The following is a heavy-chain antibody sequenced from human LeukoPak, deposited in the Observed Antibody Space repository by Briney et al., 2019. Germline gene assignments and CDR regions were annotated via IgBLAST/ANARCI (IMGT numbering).Heavy chain of an antibody. CDR2: ISGSGGST. CDR1: GFSFSTYA. Sequence: GGSLRLSCAASGFSFSTYAMGSVRQAPGKGLEWVSAISGSGGSTFYADSVKGRFTISRDNSKNTLYLQMTSMRAEDTAVYYCAKDRHTSGWYYFDYWGRGTLVTVSS. V-gene: IGHV3-23*01. CDR3: AKDRHTSGWYYFDY. D-gene: IGHD6-19*01. J-gene: IGHJ4*02.